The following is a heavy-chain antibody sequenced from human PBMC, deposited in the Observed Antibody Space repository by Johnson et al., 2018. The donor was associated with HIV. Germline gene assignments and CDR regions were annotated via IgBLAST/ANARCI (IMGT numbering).Heavy chain of an antibody. CDR2: IYSGGST. V-gene: IGHV3-53*01. Sequence: VQLVESGGGLIQPGGSLRLSCAASGFTVSSNYMSWVRQAPGKGLAWVSVIYSGGSTYYADSVTGRFTISRDNSKNTLYLQMNSLRAEDTAVYYWAKAMSVSSWEHRGAFDIWGQGTMVTVSS. D-gene: IGHD6-13*01. CDR3: AKAMSVSSWEHRGAFDI. CDR1: GFTVSSNY. J-gene: IGHJ3*02.